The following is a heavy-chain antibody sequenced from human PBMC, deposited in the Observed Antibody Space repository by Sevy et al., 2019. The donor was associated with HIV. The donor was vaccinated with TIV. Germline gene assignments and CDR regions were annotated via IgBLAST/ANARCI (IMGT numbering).Heavy chain of an antibody. CDR2: ISWDGGST. CDR1: GFTFDDYT. V-gene: IGHV3-43*01. J-gene: IGHJ4*02. Sequence: GGSLRLSCAASGFTFDDYTMHWVRQAPGKGLEWVSLISWDGGSTYYADSVKGRFTISRDNSENSLYLQMNSLRTEDTALDYCAKDGVYSSSSGSTPYYFDYWGQGTLVTVSS. CDR3: AKDGVYSSSSGSTPYYFDY. D-gene: IGHD6-6*01.